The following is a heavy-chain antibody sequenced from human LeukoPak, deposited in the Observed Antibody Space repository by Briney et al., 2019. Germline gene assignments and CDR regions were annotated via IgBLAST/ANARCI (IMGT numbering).Heavy chain of an antibody. Sequence: PGGSLRLSCAVSGFTFSSYAMSWVRQAPGKGLEWVSGIRGSGGSTFYADSVKGRFTISRDNSKNTLNLQMNSLRAEDTAVYYCAKSQLVGATYALDIWGQGTMVTVSS. CDR1: GFTFSSYA. J-gene: IGHJ3*02. CDR3: AKSQLVGATYALDI. V-gene: IGHV3-23*01. CDR2: IRGSGGST. D-gene: IGHD1-26*01.